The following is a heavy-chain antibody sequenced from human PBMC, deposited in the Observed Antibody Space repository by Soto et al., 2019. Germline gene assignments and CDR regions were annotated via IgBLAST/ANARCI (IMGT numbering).Heavy chain of an antibody. CDR1: GYTFTGYY. Sequence: ASVKVSCKASGYTFTGYYMHWVRQAPGQGLEWMGWINHNRGGTNYAQKFQVRVTMTRDTSISTAYMELSRLRSEDTAEDYCARVRDIVVVPAPIPRDYYYYGMDVWGQGTTVTVSS. D-gene: IGHD2-2*01. J-gene: IGHJ6*02. CDR3: ARVRDIVVVPAPIPRDYYYYGMDV. V-gene: IGHV1-2*02. CDR2: INHNRGGT.